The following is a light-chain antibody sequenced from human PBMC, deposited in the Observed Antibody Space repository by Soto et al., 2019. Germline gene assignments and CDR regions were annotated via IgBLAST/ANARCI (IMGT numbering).Light chain of an antibody. CDR1: SSDVGSYNL. V-gene: IGLV2-23*01. CDR3: CSYAGSRV. Sequence: QSALTQPASVSGSPGQSITISCTGTSSDVGSYNLVSWYQQHPGKAPKLMIYEGSKRPAGVSNRFSGAKSGNTASLTISGIQAEDEDDYYCCSYAGSRVFGGGTQLTVL. J-gene: IGLJ3*02. CDR2: EGS.